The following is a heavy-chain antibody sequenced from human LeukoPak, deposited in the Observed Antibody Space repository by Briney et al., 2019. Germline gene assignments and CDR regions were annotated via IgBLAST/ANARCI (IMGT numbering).Heavy chain of an antibody. V-gene: IGHV4-34*01. Sequence: SETLSLTCTVSGGSISSYYWSWIRQPPGKGLEWIGEINHSGSTNYTPSLKSRVTISVDTSKNQFSLKLSSVTAADTAVYYCARGPRTSDYDSSGYLNYWGQGTLVTVSS. CDR3: ARGPRTSDYDSSGYLNY. J-gene: IGHJ4*02. CDR1: GGSISSYY. CDR2: INHSGST. D-gene: IGHD3-22*01.